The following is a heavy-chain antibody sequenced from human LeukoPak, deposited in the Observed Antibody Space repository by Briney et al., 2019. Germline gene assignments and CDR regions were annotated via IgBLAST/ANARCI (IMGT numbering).Heavy chain of an antibody. CDR3: ERQRVGATTGYFDY. CDR2: IYPGDSDT. J-gene: IGHJ4*02. V-gene: IGHV5-51*01. Sequence: GESLKISCKGSGYSFISYWIGWVRQMPGKGLEWMGIIYPGDSDTRYSPSFQGQVTISADKSISTAYLQWSSLKAPDTAMYYCERQRVGATTGYFDYWGQGTLVTVSS. CDR1: GYSFISYW. D-gene: IGHD1-26*01.